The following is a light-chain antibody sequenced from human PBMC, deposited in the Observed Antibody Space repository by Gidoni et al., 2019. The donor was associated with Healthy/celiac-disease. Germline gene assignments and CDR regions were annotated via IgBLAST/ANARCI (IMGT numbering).Light chain of an antibody. CDR3: QQYGSSPSGYT. CDR2: GAS. Sequence: EIVLTQSPGTLSLSPGERATLSCRASQSVSSRYLAWYQQKPGQATRLLIYGASSRATGIPDRFSGSGAGTDFTLTISRLEPEDFAVYYCQQYGSSPSGYTFGQGTKLEIK. CDR1: QSVSSRY. J-gene: IGKJ2*01. V-gene: IGKV3-20*01.